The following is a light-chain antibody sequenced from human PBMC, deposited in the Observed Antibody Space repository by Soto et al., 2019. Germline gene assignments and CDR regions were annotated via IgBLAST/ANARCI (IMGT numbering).Light chain of an antibody. Sequence: EILMTQSPATLSVSPGERASLSCRASQSVSSNLAWYQQKPGQAPRLLIYGASTRATGIPARFSGSGSGTDFTLTISSLQPEDFATYYCQHLNNYPAITFGPGTRLEIK. V-gene: IGKV3-15*01. CDR3: QHLNNYPAIT. CDR2: GAS. CDR1: QSVSSN. J-gene: IGKJ5*01.